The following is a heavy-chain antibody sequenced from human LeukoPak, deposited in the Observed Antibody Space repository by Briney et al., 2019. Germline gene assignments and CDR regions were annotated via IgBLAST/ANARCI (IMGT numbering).Heavy chain of an antibody. D-gene: IGHD2/OR15-2a*01. CDR3: ARQGEGTTDY. CDR2: ISSSGSDT. Sequence: GGSLRLSCAASGFTFNTYGMNWVRQAPGKGLEWVSIISSSGSDTYYADSVKGRFTIARDNPQNTLYLQRNILRADDTAIYYCARQGEGTTDYWGQGTLVTVSS. CDR1: GFTFNTYG. J-gene: IGHJ4*02. V-gene: IGHV3-23*01.